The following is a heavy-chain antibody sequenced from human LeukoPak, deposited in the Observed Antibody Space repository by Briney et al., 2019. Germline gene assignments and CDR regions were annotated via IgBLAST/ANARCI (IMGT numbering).Heavy chain of an antibody. J-gene: IGHJ4*02. CDR1: GFTFTSYA. V-gene: IGHV3-23*01. D-gene: IGHD6-6*01. CDR3: ARGRPAHYFDS. CDR2: ISGSGGST. Sequence: GGSLRLSCAASGFTFTSYAMSWVRQAPGKGLEWVSSISGSGGSTYDADSVKGRFFISRDISENMVYLQMNSLSVEDTAVYFCARGRPAHYFDSWGPGTLVTVS.